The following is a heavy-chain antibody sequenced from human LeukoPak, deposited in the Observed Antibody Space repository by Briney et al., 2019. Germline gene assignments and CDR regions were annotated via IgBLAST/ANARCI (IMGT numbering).Heavy chain of an antibody. J-gene: IGHJ6*03. CDR1: GGSISSHY. CDR2: IYYSGST. D-gene: IGHD1-7*01. CDR3: ARVDGTGTSYYYYYMDV. Sequence: SETLSLTCTVSGGSISSHYWSWIRQPPGKGLEWIGYIYYSGSTNYNPSLKSRVTISVDTSKNQFSLKLSSVTAADTAVYYCARVDGTGTSYYYYYMDVWGKGTTVTASS. V-gene: IGHV4-59*11.